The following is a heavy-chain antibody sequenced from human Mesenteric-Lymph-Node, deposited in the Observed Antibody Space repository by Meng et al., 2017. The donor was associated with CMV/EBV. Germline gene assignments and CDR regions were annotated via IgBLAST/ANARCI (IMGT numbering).Heavy chain of an antibody. Sequence: SLKISCQVSGFTFGDYPMSWVRQAPGKGLEWLGFIRSKRYGETADYAASVKGRFTISRDDSKSIAYLQMNSLKTEDTAVYYCTRGGYDFWSGRLYFDYWGQGTLVTVSS. CDR1: GFTFGDYP. J-gene: IGHJ4*02. V-gene: IGHV3-49*04. CDR3: TRGGYDFWSGRLYFDY. D-gene: IGHD3-3*01. CDR2: IRSKRYGETA.